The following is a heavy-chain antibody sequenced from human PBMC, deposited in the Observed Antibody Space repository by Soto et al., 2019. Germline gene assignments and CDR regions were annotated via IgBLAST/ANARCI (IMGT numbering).Heavy chain of an antibody. CDR1: GGSISSGDYY. Sequence: QVQLQESGPGLVKPSQTLSLTCTVSGGSISSGDYYWSWIRQPPGKGLEWIGYISYSGSTYYNPSLKSRVTXSRXXFXKAVPLKLSSVNAADTAVYYCAREETTVLTSGGNDYYYGLDVWGQGTTVTVSS. CDR2: ISYSGST. D-gene: IGHD4-17*01. V-gene: IGHV4-30-4*01. CDR3: AREETTVLTSGGNDYYYGLDV. J-gene: IGHJ6*02.